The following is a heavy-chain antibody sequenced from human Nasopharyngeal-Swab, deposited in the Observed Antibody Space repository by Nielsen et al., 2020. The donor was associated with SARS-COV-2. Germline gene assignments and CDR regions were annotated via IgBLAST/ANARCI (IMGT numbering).Heavy chain of an antibody. CDR1: GFTFSSYA. J-gene: IGHJ6*03. D-gene: IGHD3-22*01. Sequence: GESLKISCAASGFTFSSYAMSWVRQAPGKGLEWVSAISGSGGSAYYADSVKGRFTTSRDNSKNTLYLQMNSLRAEDTAVYYCAKDEPYYDSSGYNYYYYYYMDVWGKGTTVTVSS. V-gene: IGHV3-23*01. CDR3: AKDEPYYDSSGYNYYYYYYMDV. CDR2: ISGSGGSA.